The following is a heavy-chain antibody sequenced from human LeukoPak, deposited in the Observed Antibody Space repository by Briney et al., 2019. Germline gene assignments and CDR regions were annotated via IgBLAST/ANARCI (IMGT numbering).Heavy chain of an antibody. CDR1: GYTFSSYW. J-gene: IGHJ4*02. V-gene: IGHV3-7*01. CDR2: IKQDGSEK. CDR3: ARDSSRGISYD. Sequence: GGSLRLSCAASGYTFSSYWMSWVRQAPGKGLEWVANIKQDGSEKYYVASVRGRFTISRDNAKNSLFLQMNSLRAEDTAVYYCARDSSRGISYDWGRGTLVTVSS. D-gene: IGHD6-13*01.